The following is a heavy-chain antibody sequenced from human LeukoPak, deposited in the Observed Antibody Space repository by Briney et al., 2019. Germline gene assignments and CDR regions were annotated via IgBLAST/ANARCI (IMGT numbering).Heavy chain of an antibody. CDR1: GFTFSSYA. Sequence: PGGSLRLSCAASGFTFSSYAMSWIRQPPGKGLEWIGYIYYSGSTDYNPSLKTRVTMSLDTSKNQFSLKLSSVTAADTAVYYCAMFRRGRIDGFDIWGQGIMVTVSS. D-gene: IGHD3-10*01. J-gene: IGHJ3*02. CDR2: IYYSGST. V-gene: IGHV4-59*08. CDR3: AMFRRGRIDGFDI.